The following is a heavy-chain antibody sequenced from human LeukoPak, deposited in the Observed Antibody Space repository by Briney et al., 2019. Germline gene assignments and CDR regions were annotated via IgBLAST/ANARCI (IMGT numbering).Heavy chain of an antibody. D-gene: IGHD6-13*01. CDR2: ISGSGGST. CDR3: AKSQQLLVGFDY. J-gene: IGHJ4*02. CDR1: GFAFSSYA. Sequence: GGSLRLTCAASGFAFSSYAMSWVRQAPGKGLEWVSAISGSGGSTYYADSVKGRFTISRDNSKNTLYLQMNSLRAEDTAVYYCAKSQQLLVGFDYWGQGTLVTVSS. V-gene: IGHV3-23*01.